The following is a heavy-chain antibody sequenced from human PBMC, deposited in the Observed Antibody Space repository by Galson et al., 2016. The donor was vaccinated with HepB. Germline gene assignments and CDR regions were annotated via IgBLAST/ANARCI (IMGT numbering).Heavy chain of an antibody. CDR3: ARGGNYQLPPP. V-gene: IGHV3-30*03. Sequence: SLRLSCAASGFTFSSNWMAWFRRAPGKGLEWLAVISFDGNNNFYMDSVKGRFTLSRDNSKNTAFLQMNSLRVDDTGVYYCARGGNYQLPPPWGQGTLVTVSS. CDR1: GFTFSSNW. D-gene: IGHD2-2*01. CDR2: ISFDGNNN. J-gene: IGHJ5*02.